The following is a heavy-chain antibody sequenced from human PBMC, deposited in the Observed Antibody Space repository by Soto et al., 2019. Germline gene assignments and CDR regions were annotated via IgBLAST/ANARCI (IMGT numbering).Heavy chain of an antibody. CDR2: ISSNSFYI. CDR1: GSNFSSYS. D-gene: IGHD3-22*01. Sequence: PGGSLRLSCAASGSNFSSYSMNWVRQALGKGLEWVSSISSNSFYIDYADSVKGRFTVSRDNAKNSLYLLLNSLRAEDTAVYYCARVNYHISESNVYYYYGMDVWGQGTTVTVSS. V-gene: IGHV3-21*01. CDR3: ARVNYHISESNVYYYYGMDV. J-gene: IGHJ6*02.